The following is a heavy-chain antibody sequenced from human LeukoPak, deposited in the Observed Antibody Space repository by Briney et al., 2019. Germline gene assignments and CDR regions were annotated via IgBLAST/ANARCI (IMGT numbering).Heavy chain of an antibody. D-gene: IGHD3-9*01. V-gene: IGHV1-8*01. CDR2: MNPGNGDT. CDR3: ARGLGDYNTDWFPVSGY. CDR1: GYTFTTHD. J-gene: IGHJ4*02. Sequence: VASVKVFCKASGYTFTTHDLTWVRQATGQGLEWMGWMNPGNGDTAYAQKFQGRVAMTRDTSMSTAYMELNNLGSEDTAIYYCARGLGDYNTDWFPVSGYWGQGTPVTVSS.